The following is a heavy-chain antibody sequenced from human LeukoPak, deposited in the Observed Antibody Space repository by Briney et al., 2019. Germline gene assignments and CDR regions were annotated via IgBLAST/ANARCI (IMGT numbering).Heavy chain of an antibody. CDR1: GYTFTSYG. CDR2: ISAYNGNT. Sequence: ASVKVSCKASGYTFTSYGISWVRQAPGQGLEWMGWISAYNGNTNYAQKLQGRVTMTTDTSTSTAYMELRSLRSDDTAVYYCARVPLLWFGELLLYYYYGMDVWGQGTTVTVSS. J-gene: IGHJ6*02. D-gene: IGHD3-10*01. CDR3: ARVPLLWFGELLLYYYYGMDV. V-gene: IGHV1-18*01.